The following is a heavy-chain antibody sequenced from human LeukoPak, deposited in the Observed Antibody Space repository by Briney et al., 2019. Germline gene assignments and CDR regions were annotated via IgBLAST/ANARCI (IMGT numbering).Heavy chain of an antibody. V-gene: IGHV4-34*01. CDR3: ARGRGYIVATRLDY. CDR2: INHSGST. D-gene: IGHD5-12*01. CDR1: GGSFSGYY. Sequence: PSETLSLTCAVYGGSFSGYYWSWIRQPPGKGLEWIGEINHSGSTNYNPSLKSRVTISVDTSKNQFSLKLSSVTAADTAVNYCARGRGYIVATRLDYWGQGTLVTVSS. J-gene: IGHJ4*02.